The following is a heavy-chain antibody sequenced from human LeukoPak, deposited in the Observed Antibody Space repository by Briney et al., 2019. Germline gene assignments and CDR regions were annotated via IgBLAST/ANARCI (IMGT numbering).Heavy chain of an antibody. CDR1: GFTFSSYS. CDR3: ARSGYNWNDVIYFDY. Sequence: GGSLRLSCAASGFTFSSYSMNWVRQAPGKGLGRVSSISSSSSYIYYADSVKGRFTISRDNAKNSLYLQMNSLRAEDTAVYYCARSGYNWNDVIYFDYWGQGTLVTVSS. V-gene: IGHV3-21*01. CDR2: ISSSSSYI. D-gene: IGHD1-1*01. J-gene: IGHJ4*02.